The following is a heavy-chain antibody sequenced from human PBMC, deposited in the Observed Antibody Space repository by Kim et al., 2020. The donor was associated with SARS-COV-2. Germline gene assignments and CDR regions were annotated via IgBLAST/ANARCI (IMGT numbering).Heavy chain of an antibody. CDR2: IRHDESNT. V-gene: IGHV3-30*02. CDR1: GFFFNNYG. J-gene: IGHJ6*01. CDR3: ARDTDDTVVEPVAHGLDV. D-gene: IGHD2-2*01. Sequence: GGSLRLSCAASGFFFNNYGMNWVRQAPGQGLEWVAFIRHDESNTYYADSVKGRFTISRDNSRNTLYLQMNSLRAEDTAVYYCARDTDDTVVEPVAHGLDV.